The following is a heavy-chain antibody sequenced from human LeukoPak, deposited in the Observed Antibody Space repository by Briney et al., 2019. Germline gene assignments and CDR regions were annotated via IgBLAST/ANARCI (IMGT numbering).Heavy chain of an antibody. CDR3: AQAAHYYMDV. V-gene: IGHV1-2*02. CDR2: INPNSGGT. J-gene: IGHJ6*03. Sequence: ASVKVSCKASGYTFTSYDINWVRQATGQGLEWMGWINPNSGGTNYAQKFQGRVTMTRDTSISTAYMELSRLRSDDTAVYYCAQAAHYYMDVWGKGTTVTVSS. D-gene: IGHD2-15*01. CDR1: GYTFTSYD.